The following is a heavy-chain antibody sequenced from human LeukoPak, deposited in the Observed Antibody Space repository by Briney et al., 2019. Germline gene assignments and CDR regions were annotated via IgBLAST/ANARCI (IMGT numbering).Heavy chain of an antibody. CDR1: GYTFTGYY. Sequence: ASVKVSCKASGYTFTGYYMHWVRQAPGQGLEWMGWINPNSGGTNYAQKFQGRVTMTRDTSISTAYMELSRLRSDDTAVYYCARDFAAAGSFDYWGQGTLVIVSS. D-gene: IGHD6-13*01. CDR3: ARDFAAAGSFDY. J-gene: IGHJ4*02. V-gene: IGHV1-2*02. CDR2: INPNSGGT.